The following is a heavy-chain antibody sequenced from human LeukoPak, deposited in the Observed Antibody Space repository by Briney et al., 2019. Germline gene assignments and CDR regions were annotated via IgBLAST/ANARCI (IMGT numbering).Heavy chain of an antibody. J-gene: IGHJ4*02. D-gene: IGHD4-11*01. CDR3: AREAHDYSKGGNDY. Sequence: QTGGSLRLSCTASGFTFSTYPMHWVRQAPGKGLEWVAVISSDGNNKYYADSVKGRFTISRDNSKNTLYLQMNSLRAEDTAVYYCAREAHDYSKGGNDYWGQGTLVTVSS. CDR1: GFTFSTYP. V-gene: IGHV3-30-3*01. CDR2: ISSDGNNK.